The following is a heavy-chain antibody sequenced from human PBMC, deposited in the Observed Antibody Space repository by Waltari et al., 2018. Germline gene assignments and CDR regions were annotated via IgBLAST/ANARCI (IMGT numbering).Heavy chain of an antibody. CDR1: GYTFTSYG. V-gene: IGHV1-18*01. D-gene: IGHD6-13*01. Sequence: QVQLVQSGAEVKKPGASVKVSCKASGYTFTSYGISWVRQAPGQALEWMGWISAYNGNTNYAQKLQGRVTMTTDTSTSTAYMELRSLRSDDTAVYYCAREIQRSSWGYYYYYMDVWGKGTTVTISS. J-gene: IGHJ6*03. CDR2: ISAYNGNT. CDR3: AREIQRSSWGYYYYYMDV.